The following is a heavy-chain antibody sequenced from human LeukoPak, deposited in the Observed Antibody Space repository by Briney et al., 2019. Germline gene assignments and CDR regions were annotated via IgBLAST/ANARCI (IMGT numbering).Heavy chain of an antibody. Sequence: GGSLRLSCAVSGFTFSSYWMNWVRQAPGTGLEWVARIRQDGGEKSYADSVKGRFTISRDNTKSSLYLQMSSLRAEDTAVYYCARDGTAAGLYFDLWGQGTLVTVSS. D-gene: IGHD6-13*01. J-gene: IGHJ4*01. CDR2: IRQDGGEK. V-gene: IGHV3-7*01. CDR3: ARDGTAAGLYFDL. CDR1: GFTFSSYW.